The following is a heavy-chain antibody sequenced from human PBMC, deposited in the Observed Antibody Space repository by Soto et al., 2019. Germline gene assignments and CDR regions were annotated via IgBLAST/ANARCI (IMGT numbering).Heavy chain of an antibody. CDR2: IYHSGST. Sequence: QLQLQESGSGLVKPSQTLSLTCAVSGGSISSGGYSWSWIRQPPGKGLEWIGYIYHSGSTYYNPSLKSRVTISVDRSKNQFSLKLSSVTAADTALYYCARSYGGSSGWTFDYWGQGTLVTVSS. J-gene: IGHJ4*02. CDR1: GGSISSGGYS. CDR3: ARSYGGSSGWTFDY. V-gene: IGHV4-30-2*01. D-gene: IGHD6-19*01.